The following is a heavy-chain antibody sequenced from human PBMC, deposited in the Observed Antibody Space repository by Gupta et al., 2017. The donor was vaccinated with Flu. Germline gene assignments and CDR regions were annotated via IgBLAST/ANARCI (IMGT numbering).Heavy chain of an antibody. D-gene: IGHD4-23*01. V-gene: IGHV3-9*01. Sequence: EVQLVESGGGLVQPGRSLRLSCAASGFTFDDYAMHWVRQAPGKGLEWVSGISWNSGSIGYADSVKGRFTISRDNAKNSLYLQMNSLRAEDTALYYCAKDYDYGGQSGMDVWGQGTTVTVSS. J-gene: IGHJ6*02. CDR2: ISWNSGSI. CDR1: GFTFDDYA. CDR3: AKDYDYGGQSGMDV.